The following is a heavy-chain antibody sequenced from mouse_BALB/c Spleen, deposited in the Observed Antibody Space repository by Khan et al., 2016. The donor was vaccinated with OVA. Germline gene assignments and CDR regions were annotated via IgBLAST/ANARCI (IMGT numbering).Heavy chain of an antibody. CDR3: ASHLSGSFAY. J-gene: IGHJ3*01. V-gene: IGHV5-6*01. Sequence: EVELVESGGDLVKPGGSLKLSCAASGFNFSSYSMSWVRQTPDKRLEWVATISSGGDYTYYPDSVKGRFTISRDTAKNTLYLQISSLKSEDTAMYYCASHLSGSFAYWGQGTLVTVSA. CDR2: ISSGGDYT. D-gene: IGHD4-1*01. CDR1: GFNFSSYS.